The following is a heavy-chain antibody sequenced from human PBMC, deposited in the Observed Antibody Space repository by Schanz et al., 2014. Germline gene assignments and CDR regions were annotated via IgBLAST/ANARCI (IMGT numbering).Heavy chain of an antibody. CDR3: ARAGQDFEYSSLSPIWYFDL. J-gene: IGHJ2*01. V-gene: IGHV1-2*02. CDR1: GYTFTGYY. D-gene: IGHD6-6*01. CDR2: INPNSGGT. Sequence: QVQLVQSGAEVKKPGASVKVSCKASGYTFTGYYMHWVRQAPGQGLEWMGWINPNSGGTNYAQKFQGRVTMTRDTYISTAYMELSRLRSDDTAVYYRARAGQDFEYSSLSPIWYFDLWGRGTLVTVSS.